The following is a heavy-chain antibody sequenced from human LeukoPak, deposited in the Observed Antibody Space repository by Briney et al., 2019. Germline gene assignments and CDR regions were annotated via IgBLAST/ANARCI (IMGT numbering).Heavy chain of an antibody. V-gene: IGHV1-2*02. CDR1: GYTFTGYY. CDR2: INPNSGGT. D-gene: IGHD3-9*01. J-gene: IGHJ6*03. CDR3: ARVAFDWSSPYYYYMDV. Sequence: ASLKVSCKASGYTFTGYYMHWGRQAPGQGLEWMGWINPNSGGTNYAQKFQGRVTMTRDTSIGTAYMELSRLRSDDTAVYYCARVAFDWSSPYYYYMDVWGKGTTVTVSS.